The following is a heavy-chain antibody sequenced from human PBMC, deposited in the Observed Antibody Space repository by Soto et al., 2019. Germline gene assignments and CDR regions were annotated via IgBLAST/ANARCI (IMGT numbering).Heavy chain of an antibody. J-gene: IGHJ4*02. V-gene: IGHV3-23*01. Sequence: GGSLRLSCAASGFTFSSYAMSWVRQAPGKGLEWVSAISGSGGSTYYADSVKGRFTISRDNSKNTLYLQMNSLRAEDTAVYYCAKDIEITMIVVVNLYDYWGQGTLVTVSS. CDR1: GFTFSSYA. CDR3: AKDIEITMIVVVNLYDY. D-gene: IGHD3-22*01. CDR2: ISGSGGST.